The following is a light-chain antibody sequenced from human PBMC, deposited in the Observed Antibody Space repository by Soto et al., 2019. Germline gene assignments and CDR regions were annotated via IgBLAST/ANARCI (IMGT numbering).Light chain of an antibody. Sequence: QSVLTQPPSASGSPGQSVTISCTGTSSEVGAHNFVSWHQQHPGKAPKLMIYEVSKRPSGVPDRFSGSKSGNTASLTVSGLQPEDEADYYCSSYAGSNNYVFGTGTKLTVL. CDR2: EVS. J-gene: IGLJ1*01. CDR1: SSEVGAHNF. CDR3: SSYAGSNNYV. V-gene: IGLV2-8*01.